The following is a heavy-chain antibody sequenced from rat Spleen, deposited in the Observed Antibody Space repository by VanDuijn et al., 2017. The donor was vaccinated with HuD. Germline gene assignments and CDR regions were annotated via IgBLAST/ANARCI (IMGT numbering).Heavy chain of an antibody. CDR2: INKDSRTI. CDR3: AREAFGVDY. V-gene: IGHV4-2*01. CDR1: GFNFNDYW. Sequence: EVKLVESGGGLVQPGGSLKLSCAASGFNFNDYWMGWVRQAPGRGLEWIGEINKDSRTIKYGPSLKEKFTISRDNAQNTLYLQMSKLGAEDTATYYCAREAFGVDYWGQGVMVTVSS. J-gene: IGHJ2*01. D-gene: IGHD4-3*01.